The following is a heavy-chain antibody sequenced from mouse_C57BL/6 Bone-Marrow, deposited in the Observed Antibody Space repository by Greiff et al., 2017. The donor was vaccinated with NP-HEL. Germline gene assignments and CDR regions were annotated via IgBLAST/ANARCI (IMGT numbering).Heavy chain of an antibody. Sequence: VKLQESGAELVKPGASVKISCKASGYAFSSYWMNWVKQRPGKGLEWIGQIYPGDGDTNYNGKFKGKATLTADKSSSTAYMQLSSLTSEESAVYFCARIYYYGSSYVGYAMDYWGQGTSVTVSS. J-gene: IGHJ4*01. CDR1: GYAFSSYW. D-gene: IGHD1-1*01. V-gene: IGHV1-80*01. CDR2: IYPGDGDT. CDR3: ARIYYYGSSYVGYAMDY.